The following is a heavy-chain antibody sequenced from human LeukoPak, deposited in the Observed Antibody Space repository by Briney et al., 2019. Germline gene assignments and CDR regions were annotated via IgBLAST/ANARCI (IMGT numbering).Heavy chain of an antibody. CDR3: ARESGLLWFGELLPSRDAFDI. D-gene: IGHD3-10*01. CDR1: GYTFTSYY. CDR2: INPSGGST. V-gene: IGHV1-46*01. Sequence: ASVKVSCKASGYTFTSYYMHWVRQAPGQGLEWVGIINPSGGSTSYAQKFQGRVTMTRDTSTSTVYMELSSLRSEDTAVYYCARESGLLWFGELLPSRDAFDIWGQGTMVTVSS. J-gene: IGHJ3*02.